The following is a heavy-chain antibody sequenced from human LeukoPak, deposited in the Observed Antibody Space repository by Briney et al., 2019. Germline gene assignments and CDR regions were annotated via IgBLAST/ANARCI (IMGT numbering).Heavy chain of an antibody. J-gene: IGHJ3*02. D-gene: IGHD1-26*01. Sequence: GEALKISCKGSGYSFTSYWIGWVRQMPGKGLEWMGIIYPDDSDTRYSPSFQGQVTISADKSISTAYLQWSSLKASDTAMYYCARLHIVGATRDDAFDIWGQGTMVTVSS. V-gene: IGHV5-51*01. CDR1: GYSFTSYW. CDR3: ARLHIVGATRDDAFDI. CDR2: IYPDDSDT.